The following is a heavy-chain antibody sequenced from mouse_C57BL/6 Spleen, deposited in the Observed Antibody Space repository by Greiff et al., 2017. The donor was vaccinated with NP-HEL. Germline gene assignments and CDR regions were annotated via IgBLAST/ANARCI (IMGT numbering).Heavy chain of an antibody. CDR1: GYSITSGYY. Sequence: EVKLMESGPGLVKPSQSLSLTCSVTGYSITSGYYWNWIRQFPGNKLEWMGYISYDGSNNYNPSLKNRISITRDTSSNQIFLQLNTVTTEDTAAYYCASRGTLASFAYWGKGTLVTVSA. D-gene: IGHD1-1*01. CDR2: ISYDGSN. V-gene: IGHV3-6*01. CDR3: ASRGTLASFAY. J-gene: IGHJ3*01.